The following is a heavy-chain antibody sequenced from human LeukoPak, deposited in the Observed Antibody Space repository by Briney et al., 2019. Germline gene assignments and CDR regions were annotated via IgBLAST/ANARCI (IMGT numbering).Heavy chain of an antibody. CDR2: IGGSDDGT. J-gene: IGHJ4*02. CDR3: AKSGGYSSNTGYY. V-gene: IGHV3-23*01. Sequence: GGSLRLSCAASGFAFNTYAMSWIRQAPGKGLEWVSAIGGSDDGTYYADSVKGRFTISRDNSKNTLYLQMHSLRVEDTAVYYCAKSGGYSSNTGYYWGQGTLVTVSS. D-gene: IGHD6-19*01. CDR1: GFAFNTYA.